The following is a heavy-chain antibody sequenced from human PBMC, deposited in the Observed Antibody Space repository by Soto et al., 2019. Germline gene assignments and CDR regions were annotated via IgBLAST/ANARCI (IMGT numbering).Heavy chain of an antibody. CDR1: GGTFSSYT. J-gene: IGHJ4*02. Sequence: QVQLVQSGAEVKKPGSSVKVSCKASGGTFSSYTISWVRQAPGQGLEWMGRIIPILGIANYAQKFQGRVTITADKCKSTAYMELSSLRSEDTAVYYCASSLSEGTLDYLGQGTLVTVSS. V-gene: IGHV1-69*02. CDR3: ASSLSEGTLDY. CDR2: IIPILGIA. D-gene: IGHD3-16*01.